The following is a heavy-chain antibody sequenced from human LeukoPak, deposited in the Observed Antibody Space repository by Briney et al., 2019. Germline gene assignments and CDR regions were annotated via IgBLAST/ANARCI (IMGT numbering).Heavy chain of an antibody. CDR2: ISGGGDST. J-gene: IGHJ3*01. CDR1: GFTFSNYA. V-gene: IGHV3-23*01. Sequence: PGGSLRLSCAASGFTFSNYAMNWVRQAPGRGLEWVSIISGGGDSTYYADSVKGRFTISRDNAKNTLYLEMSSLRDEDSALYYCARGHLHGGNSGAFDLWGLGTMVTVSS. CDR3: ARGHLHGGNSGAFDL. D-gene: IGHD4-23*01.